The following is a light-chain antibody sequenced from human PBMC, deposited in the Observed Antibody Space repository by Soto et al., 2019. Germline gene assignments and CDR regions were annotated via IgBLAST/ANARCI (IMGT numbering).Light chain of an antibody. J-gene: IGKJ1*01. CDR2: AAS. CDR1: QGIRND. CDR3: LQDYNYPRT. V-gene: IGKV1-6*01. Sequence: AIQMTQSPSSLYASVGDRVTITCRASQGIRNDLGWYQQKPGKAPKLLIYAASSLQSGVPSRFSGSGSGTDVTLTISSLQPEDFATYYGLQDYNYPRTFGQGTKVEIK.